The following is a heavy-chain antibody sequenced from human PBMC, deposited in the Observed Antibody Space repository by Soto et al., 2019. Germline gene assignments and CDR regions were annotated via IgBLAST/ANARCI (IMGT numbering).Heavy chain of an antibody. D-gene: IGHD6-19*01. CDR3: ASAVAGTGIKFNY. CDR2: ISAYNGNT. V-gene: IGHV1-18*01. Sequence: QVQLVQSGAEVKKPGASVKVSCKSSGDTFTSYAFSWVRQAPGQGLEWMGWISAYNGNTEYAHNLQGRVTMTTDTSTTTAYMELRSLKSYDTAVYYCASAVAGTGIKFNYWGQGSLVTVSS. CDR1: GDTFTSYA. J-gene: IGHJ4*02.